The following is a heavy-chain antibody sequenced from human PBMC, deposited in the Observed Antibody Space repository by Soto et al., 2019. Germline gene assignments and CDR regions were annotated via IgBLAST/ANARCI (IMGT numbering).Heavy chain of an antibody. CDR1: GESFSGYY. CDR3: ARRIAAATLDY. V-gene: IGHV4-34*02. CDR2: IDHTGSA. D-gene: IGHD6-25*01. Sequence: QVQLQQWGAELLKPSETLSLTCAVYGESFSGYYWTWIRQSPGKGLEWIGEIDHTGSANYNPSLKSPVTISADTSKNQFSLKLSSLTAADTAVYYCARRIAAATLDYWGQGTLVTVSS. J-gene: IGHJ4*02.